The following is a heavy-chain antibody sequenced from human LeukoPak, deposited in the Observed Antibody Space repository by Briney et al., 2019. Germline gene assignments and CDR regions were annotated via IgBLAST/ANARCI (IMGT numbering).Heavy chain of an antibody. CDR3: ARAAPIDAFDI. CDR1: GFTFSSYA. Sequence: GGSLRLSCAASGFTFSSYAMHWVRQAPGKGLEYVSAISSNGGSTYYANSVKGRFTISRDNSKNTLYLQMGSLRAEDMAVYYCARAAPIDAFDIWGQGTMVTVSS. D-gene: IGHD2-15*01. CDR2: ISSNGGST. J-gene: IGHJ3*02. V-gene: IGHV3-64*01.